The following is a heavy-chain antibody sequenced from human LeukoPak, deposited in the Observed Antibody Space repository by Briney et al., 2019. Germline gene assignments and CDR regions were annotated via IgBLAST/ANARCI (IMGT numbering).Heavy chain of an antibody. CDR3: ARSVAGSWKDAFDI. D-gene: IGHD6-19*01. CDR2: IYYSGST. V-gene: IGHV4-59*11. CDR1: GGSISSHY. Sequence: SETLSLTCTVSGGSISSHYWSWIRQPPGKGLEWIGYIYYSGSTNYNPSLKSRVTISVDTSKNQFSLELSSVTAADTAVYYCARSVAGSWKDAFDIWGQGTMVTVSS. J-gene: IGHJ3*02.